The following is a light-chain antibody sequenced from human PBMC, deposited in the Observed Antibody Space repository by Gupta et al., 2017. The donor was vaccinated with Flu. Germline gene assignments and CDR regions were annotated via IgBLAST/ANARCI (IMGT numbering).Light chain of an antibody. J-gene: IGKJ2*01. V-gene: IGKV1-33*01. CDR1: HDIKNY. CDR2: DAS. CDR3: QQYENLRRYT. Sequence: DIQMTQSPSSLAASVGDRVTITCQASHDIKNYLHWYQQKLGKTPNRLISDASNWETGVSSRFSGSGCGIDLPFAISSRQPEDFATYYSQQYENLRRYTFGQGTTLEFK.